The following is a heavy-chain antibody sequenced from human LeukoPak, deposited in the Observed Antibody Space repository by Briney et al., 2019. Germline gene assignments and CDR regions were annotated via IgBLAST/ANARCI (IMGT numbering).Heavy chain of an antibody. CDR3: ARWALNWFDP. Sequence: KPSETLSLTCTVSGGSISAYYWSWIRQPPGKRLEWIGYIYYSGSTNYNPSLKSRVTMSVDTSKNQFSLKLRSVTAADTAVYYCARWALNWFDPWGQGTLVTVSS. J-gene: IGHJ5*02. V-gene: IGHV4-59*01. D-gene: IGHD1-26*01. CDR2: IYYSGST. CDR1: GGSISAYY.